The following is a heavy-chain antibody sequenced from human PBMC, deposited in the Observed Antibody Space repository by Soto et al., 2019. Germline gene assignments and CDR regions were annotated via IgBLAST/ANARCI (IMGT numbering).Heavy chain of an antibody. V-gene: IGHV3-23*01. CDR3: AKMADGWYGAFHI. J-gene: IGHJ3*02. Sequence: LLESGGGLVQPGGSLRLSCAASGFTFSIYAMAWVRQAPGKGLKWVSTISGSGTSAYYADSVQGRFTFSRDNSKNTLYLKMNSLRAEDTAVYYCAKMADGWYGAFHIWGQGTMVTVSS. CDR2: ISGSGTSA. D-gene: IGHD6-19*01. CDR1: GFTFSIYA.